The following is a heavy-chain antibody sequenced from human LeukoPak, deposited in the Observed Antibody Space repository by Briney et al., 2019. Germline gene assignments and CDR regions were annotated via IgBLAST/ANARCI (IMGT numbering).Heavy chain of an antibody. J-gene: IGHJ3*02. D-gene: IGHD3-9*01. V-gene: IGHV6-1*01. CDR1: GDSVSSNSAA. Sequence: SQTLSLTFAISGDSVSSNSAAWNWIRQSPSRGLEWLGRTYYRSKWYNDYAVSVNSRITINPDTSKNQFSLQLNPVTPEDTAVYYCARAPLRYLLNDAFDIWGQGTMVTVSS. CDR3: ARAPLRYLLNDAFDI. CDR2: TYYRSKWYN.